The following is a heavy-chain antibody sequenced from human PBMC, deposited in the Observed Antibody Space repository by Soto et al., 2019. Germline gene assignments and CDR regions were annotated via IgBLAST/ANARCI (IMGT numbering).Heavy chain of an antibody. CDR3: AKEKTGKGPRDAFDI. D-gene: IGHD3-10*01. V-gene: IGHV3-30*18. CDR2: ISYDGSNK. Sequence: PGGSLRLSCAASGFTFSSYGMHWVRQAPGKGLEWVAVISYDGSNKYYPDSVKGRFTISRDNSKNTLYLQMNSLRAEDTAVYYCAKEKTGKGPRDAFDIWGQGTMVTVSS. J-gene: IGHJ3*02. CDR1: GFTFSSYG.